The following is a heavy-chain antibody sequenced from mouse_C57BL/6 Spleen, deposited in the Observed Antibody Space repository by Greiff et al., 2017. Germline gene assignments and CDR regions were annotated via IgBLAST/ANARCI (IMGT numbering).Heavy chain of an antibody. Sequence: EVHLVESGGGLVQPGGSMKLSCVASGFTFSNYWMNWVRQSPEKGLEWVAQIRLKSDNYATHYAESVKGRFTISRDDSKSSVYLQMNNLRAEDTGIYYCTGIYYYGSRGYFDYWGQGTTLTVSS. D-gene: IGHD1-1*01. CDR1: GFTFSNYW. CDR3: TGIYYYGSRGYFDY. V-gene: IGHV6-3*01. J-gene: IGHJ2*01. CDR2: IRLKSDNYAT.